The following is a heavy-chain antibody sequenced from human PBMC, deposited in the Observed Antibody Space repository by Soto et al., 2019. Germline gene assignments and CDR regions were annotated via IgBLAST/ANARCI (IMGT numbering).Heavy chain of an antibody. V-gene: IGHV4-59*02. CDR2: IYNSGST. J-gene: IGHJ4*02. CDR3: ARGALTTYFDY. CDR1: GGSVSSYY. Sequence: SETLSLTCTVSGGSVSSYYWSWIRQPPGKGLEWIGYIYNSGSTNYNPSLKSRVTISVDTSKNQFSLKLSSVTAADTAVYYCARGALTTYFDYWGQGTLVTV.